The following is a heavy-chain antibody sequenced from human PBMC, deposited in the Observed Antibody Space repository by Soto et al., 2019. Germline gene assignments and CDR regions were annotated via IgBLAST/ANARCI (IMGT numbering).Heavy chain of an antibody. J-gene: IGHJ4*02. CDR3: ARDAYYDESSGYFDS. V-gene: IGHV3-7*01. CDR1: GFIFNNYW. D-gene: IGHD3-22*01. CDR2: IKQDGSEK. Sequence: EVQLVESGGGLVQPGGSLRLSCAASGFIFNNYWMTWVRQAPGKGLEWVANIKQDGSEKYYVDSVKGRFTISRDNAKNSLYLQMNSLRADDTAVYYCARDAYYDESSGYFDSWGKGTLVTVSS.